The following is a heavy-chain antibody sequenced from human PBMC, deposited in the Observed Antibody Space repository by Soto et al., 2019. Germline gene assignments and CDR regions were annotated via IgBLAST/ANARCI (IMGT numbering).Heavy chain of an antibody. Sequence: QVQLVESGGGVVQPGRSLRLSCAASGFTFSSYAMHWVRQAPGKGLEWVAVISYDGSNKYYADSVKGRFTISRDNSKNTLYPQMNSLRAGDKGGYYCARDSPFFDYWGQGTLVTVSS. V-gene: IGHV3-30-3*01. CDR1: GFTFSSYA. J-gene: IGHJ4*02. CDR2: ISYDGSNK. CDR3: ARDSPFFDY.